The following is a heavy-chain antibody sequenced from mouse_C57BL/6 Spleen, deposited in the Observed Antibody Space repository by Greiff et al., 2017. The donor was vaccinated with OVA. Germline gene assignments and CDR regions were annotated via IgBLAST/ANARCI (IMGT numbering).Heavy chain of an antibody. CDR3: ARTLTGTSWYFDV. CDR1: GYTFTSYW. D-gene: IGHD4-1*01. J-gene: IGHJ1*03. CDR2: INPSNGGT. Sequence: VQLQQPGPELVKPGASVKLSCKASGYTFTSYWMHWVKQRPGQGLEWIGNINPSNGGTNYNEKFKSKATLTVDKSSSTAYMQLSSLTSEDSAVYYCARTLTGTSWYFDVWGTGTTVTVSS. V-gene: IGHV1-53*01.